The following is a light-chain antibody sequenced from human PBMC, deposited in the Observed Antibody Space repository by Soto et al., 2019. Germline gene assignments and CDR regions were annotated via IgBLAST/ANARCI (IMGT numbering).Light chain of an antibody. CDR2: GAS. Sequence: EIVLTQSPATLSLSPGERATLSCRASQSVSRYLAWFQQKPGQAPRLLIYGASNRATGIPARFSGSGSGTDFTLTIASLEPEDFAVYYCQQRSDWPLTFGRGTKVDIK. V-gene: IGKV3-11*01. CDR1: QSVSRY. CDR3: QQRSDWPLT. J-gene: IGKJ4*01.